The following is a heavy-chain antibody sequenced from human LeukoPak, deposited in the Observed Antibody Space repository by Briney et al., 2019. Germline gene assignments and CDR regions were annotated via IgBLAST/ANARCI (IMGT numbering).Heavy chain of an antibody. Sequence: ASVKVSCKASGYTFTNFGISWVRQAPGQGLEWMGWISAYNGNTKYPQKLQGRVTMTTDTSTGTAYMELRSLRSDDTAVYYCARTYYYDSSGYYYGHWFDPWGQGTLVTVSS. CDR1: GYTFTNFG. J-gene: IGHJ5*02. CDR2: ISAYNGNT. V-gene: IGHV1-18*01. D-gene: IGHD3-22*01. CDR3: ARTYYYDSSGYYYGHWFDP.